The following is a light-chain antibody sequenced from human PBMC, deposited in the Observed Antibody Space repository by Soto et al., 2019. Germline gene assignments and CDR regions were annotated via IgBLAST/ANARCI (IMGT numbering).Light chain of an antibody. J-gene: IGKJ1*01. Sequence: DIQMTQSPSSLSASVVDRVTITCLASQSISSYLNWYQQKPGKAPKLLIYAASSLQSGVPSRFSGSGSGTDFTLTISCLQSEDFATYYCQQYYSYPRTFGQGTKVDIK. CDR1: QSISSY. V-gene: IGKV1-39*01. CDR2: AAS. CDR3: QQYYSYPRT.